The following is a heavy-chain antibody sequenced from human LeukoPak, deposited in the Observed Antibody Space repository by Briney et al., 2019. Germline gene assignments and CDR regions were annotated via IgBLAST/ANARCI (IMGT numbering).Heavy chain of an antibody. CDR2: IYPDDADT. CDR3: ARQGELGVAGYDY. CDR1: GYSFTSYW. Sequence: GGSLKISCKVSGYSFTSYWIAWVRQMPGKGLEWMGIIYPDDADTTYSPSFEGQVTFSVDRFVSTAYLHWSSLKASDTAMYYCARQGELGVAGYDYWGQGTRVTVSS. V-gene: IGHV5-51*01. D-gene: IGHD6-19*01. J-gene: IGHJ4*02.